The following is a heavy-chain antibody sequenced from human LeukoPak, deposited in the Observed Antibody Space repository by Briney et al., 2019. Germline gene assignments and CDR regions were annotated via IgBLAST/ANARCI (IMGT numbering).Heavy chain of an antibody. CDR2: VSGDGSTT. Sequence: GGSLRLSCGASGFIFSTYAMSWVRQAPGKGLEWVSGVSGDGSTTYYADSVQGRFTISRDNSKNTLYLQMNSLRAEDTAVYYCAKDLKAVLFAYFDYWGQGALVTVSS. CDR3: AKDLKAVLFAYFDY. J-gene: IGHJ4*02. D-gene: IGHD3-16*01. CDR1: GFIFSTYA. V-gene: IGHV3-23*01.